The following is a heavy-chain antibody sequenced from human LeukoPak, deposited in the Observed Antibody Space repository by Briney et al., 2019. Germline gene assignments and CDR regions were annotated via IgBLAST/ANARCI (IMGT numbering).Heavy chain of an antibody. V-gene: IGHV4-34*01. Sequence: SETLSLTCAVYGGSFSGYYWSWIRQPPGKGLEWIGEINHSGSTNYNLSLKSRVTISVDTSKNQFSLKLSSVTAADTAVYYCAARYYDFWSGYYTGDYWGQGTLVTVSS. J-gene: IGHJ4*02. CDR2: INHSGST. D-gene: IGHD3-3*01. CDR3: AARYYDFWSGYYTGDY. CDR1: GGSFSGYY.